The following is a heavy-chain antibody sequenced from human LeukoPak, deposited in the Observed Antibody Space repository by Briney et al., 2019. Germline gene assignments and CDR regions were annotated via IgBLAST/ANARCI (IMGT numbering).Heavy chain of an antibody. CDR1: GGTFSSYA. Sequence: GASVKVSCKASGGTFSSYAISWVRQAPGQGLEWMGGSIPIFGTANYTQRFQGSVTITTDESTSTAYMELSSLRSEDTAVYYCARDRGSYLSHYFDYWGQGTLVTVSS. D-gene: IGHD1-26*01. CDR2: SIPIFGTA. CDR3: ARDRGSYLSHYFDY. V-gene: IGHV1-69*05. J-gene: IGHJ4*02.